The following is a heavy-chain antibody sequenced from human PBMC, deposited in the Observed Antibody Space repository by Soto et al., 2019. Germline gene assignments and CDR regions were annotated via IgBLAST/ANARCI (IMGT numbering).Heavy chain of an antibody. CDR1: GGSISIGGYY. D-gene: IGHD3-9*01. Sequence: QVQLQESGPGLVKPSQTLSLTCTVSGGSISIGGYYWSWIRQHPGKVLEWIGYIYYSGSTYYNPSLKSRVTISVDTSKNQFSLKLSSVTDADTAVYYCARGNTIFWHVWGQGTTVTVSS. CDR3: ARGNTIFWHV. J-gene: IGHJ6*02. V-gene: IGHV4-31*03. CDR2: IYYSGST.